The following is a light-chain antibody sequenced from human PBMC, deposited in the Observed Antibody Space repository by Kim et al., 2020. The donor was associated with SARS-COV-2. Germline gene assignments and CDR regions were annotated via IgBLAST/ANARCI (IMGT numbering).Light chain of an antibody. CDR3: QQYNNWPPLT. V-gene: IGKV3-15*01. Sequence: EVLMTQSPATLSVSPGETATLSCRASQSVSRYLAWYQQKPGQAPRLLIYGASTRATGIPARFSGSGSGTEFTLTISSLQSEDFAVYYCQQYNNWPPLTFGQGTKVDIK. CDR1: QSVSRY. J-gene: IGKJ1*01. CDR2: GAS.